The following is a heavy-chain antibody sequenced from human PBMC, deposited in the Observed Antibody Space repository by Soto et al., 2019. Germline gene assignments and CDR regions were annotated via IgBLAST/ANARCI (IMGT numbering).Heavy chain of an antibody. CDR2: FIPIFGTA. V-gene: IGHV1-69*06. CDR3: PRASSSWYNWFDP. D-gene: IGHD6-13*01. CDR1: GGTFSSYA. J-gene: IGHJ5*02. Sequence: QVQLVQSGAEVKKPGSSVKVSCKASGGTFSSYAISWVRQAPGQGLEWRGGFIPIFGTANYAQKFQGRVTITADKSTSTAYMEVTSLRSEDTAVYYWPRASSSWYNWFDPWGQGSLVTVSS.